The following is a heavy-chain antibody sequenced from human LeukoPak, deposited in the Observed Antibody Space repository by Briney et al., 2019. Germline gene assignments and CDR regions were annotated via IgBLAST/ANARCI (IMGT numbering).Heavy chain of an antibody. CDR3: ARDVEMATIDNGMDV. CDR1: GFTFSSYS. Sequence: PGGSPRLSCAASGFTFSSYSMNWVRQAPGKGLEWVSSISSSSSYIYYADSVKGRFTISRDNAKNSLYLQMNSLRAEDTAVYYCARDVEMATIDNGMDVWGQGTTVTVSS. J-gene: IGHJ6*02. V-gene: IGHV3-21*01. CDR2: ISSSSSYI. D-gene: IGHD5-24*01.